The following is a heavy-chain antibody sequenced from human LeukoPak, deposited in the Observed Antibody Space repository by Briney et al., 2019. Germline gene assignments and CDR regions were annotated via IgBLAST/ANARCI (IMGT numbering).Heavy chain of an antibody. J-gene: IGHJ3*02. Sequence: ASVKVSCKASGYTFTSHDINWVRQATGQGLEWMGWMNPNSGNTNYAQKLQGRVTMTTDTSTSTAYMELRSLRSDDTAVYYCARDRSIDAFDIWGQGTMVTVSS. D-gene: IGHD2/OR15-2a*01. CDR2: MNPNSGNT. V-gene: IGHV1-18*01. CDR1: GYTFTSHD. CDR3: ARDRSIDAFDI.